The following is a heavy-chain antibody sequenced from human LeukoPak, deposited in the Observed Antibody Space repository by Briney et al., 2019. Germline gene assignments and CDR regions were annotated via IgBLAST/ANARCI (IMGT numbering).Heavy chain of an antibody. J-gene: IGHJ3*02. V-gene: IGHV5-51*01. Sequence: GESLKISCKGSGXSFTSYWGAWVRQMPGKGLEWMGIIYPRDSDTRYSPSFQGQVTISADKSINTAYLQWSGLKASDTAVYYCARQGGGRDSFDIWGQGTMVTVSS. CDR2: IYPRDSDT. CDR3: ARQGGGRDSFDI. D-gene: IGHD3-16*01. CDR1: GXSFTSYW.